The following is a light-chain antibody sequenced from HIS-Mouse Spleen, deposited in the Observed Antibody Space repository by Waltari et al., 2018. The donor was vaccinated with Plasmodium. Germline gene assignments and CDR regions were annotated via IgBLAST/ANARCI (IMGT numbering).Light chain of an antibody. CDR2: GAS. J-gene: IGKJ4*01. Sequence: EIVLTQSPGTLSLSPGERATPSCRASQRVSSSYLAWYQQKPGQAPRLLIYGASSRATGIPDRFSGSGSGTDFTLTISRLEPEDFAVYYCQQYGSSPLTFGGGTKVEIK. CDR3: QQYGSSPLT. V-gene: IGKV3-20*01. CDR1: QRVSSSY.